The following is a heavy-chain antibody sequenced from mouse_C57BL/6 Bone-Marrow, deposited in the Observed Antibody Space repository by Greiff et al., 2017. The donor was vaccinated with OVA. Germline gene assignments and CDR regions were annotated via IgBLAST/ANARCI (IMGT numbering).Heavy chain of an antibody. J-gene: IGHJ4*01. CDR3: ARSGYSNYDYAMDY. D-gene: IGHD2-5*01. CDR1: GYTFTGYW. CDR2: LFPGSGST. V-gene: IGHV1-9*01. Sequence: QVQLKESGAELMKPGASVKLSCKATGYTFTGYWIEWVKQRPGHGLEWIGELFPGSGSTNYNEKFKGKATFTADTSSNTAYMQLSSLTTEDSAIDYCARSGYSNYDYAMDYWGQGTSVTVSS.